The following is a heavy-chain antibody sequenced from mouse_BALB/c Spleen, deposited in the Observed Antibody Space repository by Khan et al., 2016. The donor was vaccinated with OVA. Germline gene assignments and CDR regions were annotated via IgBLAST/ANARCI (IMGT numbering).Heavy chain of an antibody. J-gene: IGHJ4*01. Sequence: QIQLVQSGTELLSPGTSVKVSCKASGYAFADYLIDWVKQRPGQGLEWIGVIIPGSGNTNYNEKFKGKATLTAAKSSSTAYMQLSSLTSDDSAVYFCARSGGYGDAVDYWGQGTSVTVSS. CDR3: ARSGGYGDAVDY. D-gene: IGHD2-2*01. V-gene: IGHV1-54*03. CDR2: IIPGSGNT. CDR1: GYAFADYL.